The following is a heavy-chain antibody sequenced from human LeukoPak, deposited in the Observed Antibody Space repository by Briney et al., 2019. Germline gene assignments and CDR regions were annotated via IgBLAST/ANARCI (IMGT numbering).Heavy chain of an antibody. J-gene: IGHJ5*02. CDR3: ASRKAWFGELLTGFDP. CDR1: GGSISSYY. Sequence: SETLSLTCTVSGGSISSYYWSWIRQPPGKGLEWIGYIYYSGSTNYNPSLKSRVTISVDTSKNQFSLKLSSVTAADTAVYYCASRKAWFGELLTGFDPWGQGTLVTVSS. D-gene: IGHD3-10*01. V-gene: IGHV4-59*08. CDR2: IYYSGST.